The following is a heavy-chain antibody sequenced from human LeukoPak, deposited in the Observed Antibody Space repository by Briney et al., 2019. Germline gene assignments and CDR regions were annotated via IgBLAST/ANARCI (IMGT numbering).Heavy chain of an antibody. CDR3: ASGWKFDY. CDR1: GFIFSNYW. J-gene: IGHJ4*02. CDR2: IKQDGSEK. Sequence: GGSLRLSCAASGFIFSNYWMSWVRQAPGKGLEWVANIKQDGSEKKYVDSVKGRFTISRDNAKNSLYLHMDSLRAEDTAVYYCASGWKFDYWGQGTLVTVSS. V-gene: IGHV3-7*01. D-gene: IGHD6-19*01.